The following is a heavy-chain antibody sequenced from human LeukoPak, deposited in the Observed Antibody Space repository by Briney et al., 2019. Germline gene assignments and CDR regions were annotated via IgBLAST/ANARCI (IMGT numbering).Heavy chain of an antibody. CDR3: ARDREQQLTTFYYYYYMDV. J-gene: IGHJ6*03. V-gene: IGHV3-21*01. D-gene: IGHD6-13*01. CDR2: ISSSSSYI. CDR1: GFTFSSYS. Sequence: PWGSLRLSCTASGFTFSSYSMNWVRQAPGKGLEWVSSISSSSSYIYYADSVKGRFTISRDNAKNSLYLQMNSLRAEDTAVYYCARDREQQLTTFYYYYYMDVWGKGTTVTVSS.